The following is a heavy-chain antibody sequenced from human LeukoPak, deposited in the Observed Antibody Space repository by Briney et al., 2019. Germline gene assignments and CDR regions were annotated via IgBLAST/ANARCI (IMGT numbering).Heavy chain of an antibody. J-gene: IGHJ6*03. CDR1: GGTFSSYV. D-gene: IGHD2-15*01. Sequence: ASVKVSCKASGGTFSSYVISWVRQAPGQGLEWMGVTIPMFGTANYAQKFQGRVTITADESTSTAYMELSSLRSEDTAVYYCAILCIESGGISSLDYMDVWGKGTTVTISS. V-gene: IGHV1-69*13. CDR2: TIPMFGTA. CDR3: AILCIESGGISSLDYMDV.